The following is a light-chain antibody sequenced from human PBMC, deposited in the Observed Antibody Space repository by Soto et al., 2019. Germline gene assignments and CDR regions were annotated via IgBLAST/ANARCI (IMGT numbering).Light chain of an antibody. CDR2: QAS. CDR1: QSIRSW. V-gene: IGKV1-5*03. J-gene: IGKJ1*01. Sequence: DIQMTQSPSTLSANVGDRVTITCRASQSIRSWLAWYQQKPGKAPNLLIYQASNLKSGVPSRFSGSGSGTEYTLTISSLQPDDFATYYCQQYNSYPWTFGLGTKVEIK. CDR3: QQYNSYPWT.